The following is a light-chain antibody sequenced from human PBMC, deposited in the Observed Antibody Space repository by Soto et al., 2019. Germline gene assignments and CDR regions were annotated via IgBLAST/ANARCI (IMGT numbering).Light chain of an antibody. J-gene: IGLJ2*01. V-gene: IGLV2-14*01. Sequence: QSVLTQPASVSGSPGQSITISCTGTSSDVGGSHFVSWYQQHPGKAPKLIIYDVTDRPSGVSDRFSGSISGNTASLTISGLQAEDEADYYCRSYTTSSTLVVFGGGTKLPVL. CDR1: SSDVGGSHF. CDR3: RSYTTSSTLVV. CDR2: DVT.